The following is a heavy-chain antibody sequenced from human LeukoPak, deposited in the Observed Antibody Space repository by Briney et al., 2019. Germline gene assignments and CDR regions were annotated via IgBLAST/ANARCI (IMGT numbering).Heavy chain of an antibody. V-gene: IGHV3-9*01. CDR1: GFTFDDYA. Sequence: PGRSLRLSCAASGFTFDDYAMHWVRQAPGKGLEWVSGISWNSGSIGYADSVKGRFTISRDNAKNSLYLQMNSLRAEDTAVYYCARDLYVGATYSDYWGQGTLVTVSS. CDR2: ISWNSGSI. J-gene: IGHJ4*02. D-gene: IGHD1-26*01. CDR3: ARDLYVGATYSDY.